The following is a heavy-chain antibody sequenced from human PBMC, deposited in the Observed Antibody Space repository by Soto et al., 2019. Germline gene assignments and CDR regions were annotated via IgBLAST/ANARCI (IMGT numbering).Heavy chain of an antibody. CDR1: GFTFSSYA. CDR2: ISGSGGST. CDR3: AKDLRTVTSPHDY. V-gene: IGHV3-23*01. D-gene: IGHD4-17*01. Sequence: WGSLRLSCAASGFTFSSYAMSWVRQAPGKGLEWVSAISGSGGSTYYADSVKGRFTISRDNSKNTLYLQVNSLRAEDTAVYYCAKDLRTVTSPHDYWGQGTLVTVSS. J-gene: IGHJ4*02.